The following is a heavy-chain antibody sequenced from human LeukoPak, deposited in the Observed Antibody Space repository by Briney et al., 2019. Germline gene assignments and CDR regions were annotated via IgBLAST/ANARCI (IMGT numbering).Heavy chain of an antibody. CDR2: IYSDSGGTT. J-gene: IGHJ4*02. CDR3: ARYETSRGSLDY. D-gene: IGHD1-26*01. CDR1: GLTISSNF. V-gene: IGHV3-66*01. Sequence: PGESLRLSCAASGLTISSNFMTWVRQAPGKELEWVSVIYSDSGGTTYYADSVKGRFTVSRDNSKNTLYLQMNSLRAEDTAMYHCARYETSRGSLDYWGQGTLVAVSS.